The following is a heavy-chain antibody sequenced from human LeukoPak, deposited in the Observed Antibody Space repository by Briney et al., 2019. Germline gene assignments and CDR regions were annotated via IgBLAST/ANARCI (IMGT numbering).Heavy chain of an antibody. D-gene: IGHD1-14*01. CDR3: ARGLGRYPRASVGY. J-gene: IGHJ4*02. V-gene: IGHV1-8*03. Sequence: GASVKVSCKASGYTFTSYDINWVRQATGQGLEWMGWMNPNSGNTGYAQKFQGRVTITRNTSISTAYMELSSLRSEDTAVYYCARGLGRYPRASVGYWGQGTLVTVSS. CDR2: MNPNSGNT. CDR1: GYTFTSYD.